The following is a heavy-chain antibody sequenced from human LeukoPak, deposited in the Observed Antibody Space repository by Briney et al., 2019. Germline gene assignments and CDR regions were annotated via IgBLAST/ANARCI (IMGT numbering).Heavy chain of an antibody. D-gene: IGHD1-26*01. Sequence: SETLSLTCTVSGGSISSYYWSWIRQPPGKGLEWIGYIYYSGSTNYNPSLKSRVTISVDTSKNQFSLKLSSVTAADTAVYYCARHWDDYGDYWGQGTLVTVSS. CDR2: IYYSGST. J-gene: IGHJ4*02. CDR1: GGSISSYY. CDR3: ARHWDDYGDY. V-gene: IGHV4-59*08.